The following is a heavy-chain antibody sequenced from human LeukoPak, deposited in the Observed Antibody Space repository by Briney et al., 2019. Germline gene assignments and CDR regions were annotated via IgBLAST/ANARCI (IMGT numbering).Heavy chain of an antibody. CDR3: ARDPRYSGYDYFDY. V-gene: IGHV3-53*01. D-gene: IGHD5-12*01. CDR2: IYSGGFT. J-gene: IGHJ4*02. CDR1: GFTVSSNY. Sequence: GGSLRLSCAASGFTVSSNYMSWVRQAPGKGLEWVSVIYSGGFTYYSDSVKGRFTISRDNSKNMVYFQMNSLRAEDTAVYYCARDPRYSGYDYFDYWGQGTLVTVSS.